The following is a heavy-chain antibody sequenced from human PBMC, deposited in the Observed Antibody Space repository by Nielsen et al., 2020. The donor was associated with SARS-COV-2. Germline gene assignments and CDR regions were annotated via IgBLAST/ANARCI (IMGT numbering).Heavy chain of an antibody. CDR2: ISYDGSSK. J-gene: IGHJ6*02. V-gene: IGHV3-30-3*01. CDR1: GFTFSSYA. Sequence: GESLKISCAASGFTFSSYAMHWVRQAPGKGLEWVAVISYDGSSKYYADSVKGRFTISRDNSKNTLYLQMNSLRAEDTAVYYCARDFMYSSSTRSYYYYGMDVWGQGTTVTVSS. CDR3: ARDFMYSSSTRSYYYYGMDV. D-gene: IGHD6-13*01.